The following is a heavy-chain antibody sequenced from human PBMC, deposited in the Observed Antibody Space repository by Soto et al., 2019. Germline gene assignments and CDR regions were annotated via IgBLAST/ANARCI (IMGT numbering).Heavy chain of an antibody. CDR1: GGSFSGYY. CDR3: ARAVGRGYYYYMDV. V-gene: IGHV4-34*01. Sequence: SETLSLTCAVYGGSFSGYYWSWIRQPPGKGLEWIGEINHSGSTNYNPSLKSRVTISVDTSKNQFSLKLSSVTAADTAVYYCARAVGRGYYYYMDVWGKGTTVTVSS. D-gene: IGHD1-26*01. CDR2: INHSGST. J-gene: IGHJ6*03.